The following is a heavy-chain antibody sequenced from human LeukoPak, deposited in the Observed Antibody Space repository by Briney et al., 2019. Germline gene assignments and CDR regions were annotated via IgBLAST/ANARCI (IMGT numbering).Heavy chain of an antibody. CDR1: GFTFSSYA. J-gene: IGHJ4*02. CDR2: ISGGGGST. Sequence: GGSLRLSCAASGFTFSSYAMTWVRQAPGKGLEWVSGISGGGGSTYYADSVKGQFTISRDNSKNTLYLQMNSLRAEDTAVYYCAKNLAAAAPWYFDYWGQGTLVTVSS. V-gene: IGHV3-23*01. D-gene: IGHD6-13*01. CDR3: AKNLAAAAPWYFDY.